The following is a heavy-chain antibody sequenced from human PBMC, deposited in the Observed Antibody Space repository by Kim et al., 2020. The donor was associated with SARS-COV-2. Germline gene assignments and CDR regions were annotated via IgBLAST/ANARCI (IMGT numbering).Heavy chain of an antibody. J-gene: IGHJ4*02. V-gene: IGHV4-4*07. CDR3: ASTNYGSGSYS. CDR2: IYTSGST. Sequence: SETLSLTCTVSGGSISSYYWSWIRQPAGKGLEWIGRIYTSGSTNYNPSHKSRVTMSVDTSKNQFSLKLSSVIAADTAVYYCASTNYGSGSYSWGQGTLVTVSS. CDR1: GGSISSYY. D-gene: IGHD3-10*01.